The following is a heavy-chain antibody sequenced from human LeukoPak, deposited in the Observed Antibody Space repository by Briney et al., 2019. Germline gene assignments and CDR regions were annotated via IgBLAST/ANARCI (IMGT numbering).Heavy chain of an antibody. J-gene: IGHJ6*03. CDR1: GFGFSDSY. CDR3: AKGVKVPLLRYFSYYMDV. Sequence: PGGSLRLSCVVSGFGFSDSYMTWVRQTPGKGLEWLAYISGSGSDMYYADSVKGRFTISRDNSKNTLYLQMNSLRAEDTAVYYCAKGVKVPLLRYFSYYMDVWGKGTTVTISS. D-gene: IGHD3-9*01. CDR2: ISGSGSDM. V-gene: IGHV3-11*04.